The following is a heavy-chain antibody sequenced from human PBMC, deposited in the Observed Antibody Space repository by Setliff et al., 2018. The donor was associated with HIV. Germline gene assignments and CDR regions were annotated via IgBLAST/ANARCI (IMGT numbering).Heavy chain of an antibody. CDR2: IYHSGST. CDR3: ARWPPHRSSDYDQEYYFDY. D-gene: IGHD3-22*01. CDR1: GYSISSDYY. V-gene: IGHV4-38-2*02. J-gene: IGHJ4*02. Sequence: SETLSLTCTVSGYSISSDYYWGWIRQPPGKGLEWIGNIYHSGSTYYNPSLKSQVTISVDMSKNQFSLKLSSVTAADTAVYYCARWPPHRSSDYDQEYYFDYWGQGTLVTVSS.